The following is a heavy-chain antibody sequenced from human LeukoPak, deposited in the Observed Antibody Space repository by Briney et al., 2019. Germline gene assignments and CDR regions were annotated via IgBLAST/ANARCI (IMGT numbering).Heavy chain of an antibody. V-gene: IGHV4-59*01. CDR3: ARGPRSYYDSSGRSPDAFDI. CDR2: IHYSGST. D-gene: IGHD3-22*01. CDR1: GGSISNYY. Sequence: SETLSLTCTVSGGSISNYYWSWIRQPPGKGLEWIGYIHYSGSTNYNPSLKSRVTISVDTSKNQFSLKLSSVTAADTAVYYCARGPRSYYDSSGRSPDAFDIWGQGTMVTVSS. J-gene: IGHJ3*02.